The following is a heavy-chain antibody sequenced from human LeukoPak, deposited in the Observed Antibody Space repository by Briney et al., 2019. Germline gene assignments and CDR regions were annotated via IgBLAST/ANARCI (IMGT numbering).Heavy chain of an antibody. CDR2: INPDSGGT. CDR3: ARIYCSSNNCPPGAY. V-gene: IGHV1-2*02. J-gene: IGHJ4*02. Sequence: GSVKVSCKASGYTFSDFYMYWVRQAPGQGLEWLGWINPDSGGTNYAQKFQDRVTLTRDTSINTVYMELRRLVSDDTAVYFCARIYCSSNNCPPGAYWGQGTQVTVPS. CDR1: GYTFSDFY. D-gene: IGHD2-21*01.